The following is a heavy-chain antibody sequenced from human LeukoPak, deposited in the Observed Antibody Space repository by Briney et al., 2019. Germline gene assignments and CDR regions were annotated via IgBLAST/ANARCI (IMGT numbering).Heavy chain of an antibody. CDR2: FDPEDGET. CDR1: GYTLTELS. J-gene: IGHJ5*02. CDR3: ATKPYYDSSGYYSPRDNWSDP. Sequence: ASVKVSCKVSGYTLTELSMHWVRHAPGKGLEWMGGFDPEDGETIYAQKFQGRVTMTEDTSTDTAYMELSSMRSEDTAVYYCATKPYYDSSGYYSPRDNWSDPWGQGTLVTVSS. V-gene: IGHV1-24*01. D-gene: IGHD3-22*01.